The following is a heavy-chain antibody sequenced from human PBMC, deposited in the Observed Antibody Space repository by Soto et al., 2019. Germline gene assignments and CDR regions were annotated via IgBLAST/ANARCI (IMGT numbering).Heavy chain of an antibody. V-gene: IGHV4-34*01. CDR2: INHSGST. Sequence: PSETLSLTCAVYGGSFSGYYWSWIRQPPGKGLEWIGEINHSGSTNYNPSLKSRVTISVDTSKNQFSLKLSSVTAADTAVYYCGRHCSRYCSGGSCPATLRFDYWGQGTLVTVSS. CDR1: GGSFSGYY. CDR3: GRHCSRYCSGGSCPATLRFDY. D-gene: IGHD2-15*01. J-gene: IGHJ4*02.